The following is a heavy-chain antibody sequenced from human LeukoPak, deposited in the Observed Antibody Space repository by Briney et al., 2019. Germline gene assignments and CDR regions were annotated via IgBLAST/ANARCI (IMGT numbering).Heavy chain of an antibody. Sequence: GRSLRLSCAASGFTFSSYGMHWVRQAPGKGLEWVAVIWYDGSNKYYADSVKGRFTTSRDNSKNTLYLQMNSLRAEDTAVYYCARDAYGSGSYYNVWGQGTLVTVSS. V-gene: IGHV3-33*01. CDR1: GFTFSSYG. CDR2: IWYDGSNK. J-gene: IGHJ4*02. CDR3: ARDAYGSGSYYNV. D-gene: IGHD3-10*01.